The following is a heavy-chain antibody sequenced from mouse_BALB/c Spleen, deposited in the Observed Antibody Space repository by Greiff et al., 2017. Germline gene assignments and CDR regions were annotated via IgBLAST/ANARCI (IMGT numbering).Heavy chain of an antibody. CDR3: ARSVYGYDGWFAY. CDR1: GYTFTSYW. V-gene: IGHV1-7*01. D-gene: IGHD2-2*01. CDR2: INPSTGYT. Sequence: VQLQQSGAELAKPGASVKMSCKASGYTFTSYWMHWVKQRPGQGLEWIGYINPSTGYTEYNQKFKDKATLTADKSSSTAYMQLSSLTSEDSAVYYCARSVYGYDGWFAYWGQGTLVTVSA. J-gene: IGHJ3*01.